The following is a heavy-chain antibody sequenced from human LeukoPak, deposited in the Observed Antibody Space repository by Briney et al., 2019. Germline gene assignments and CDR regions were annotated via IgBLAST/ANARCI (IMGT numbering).Heavy chain of an antibody. D-gene: IGHD3-10*01. V-gene: IGHV3-53*01. CDR2: IYSGGST. J-gene: IGHJ4*02. Sequence: GGSLRLSCAASGXTVSNNYTNWVRQAPGKGLEWVSVIYSGGSTYYADSVKGRFTISRDNSKNTVYLQMNSLRAEDTAVYYCTRDRGFNWGQGTLVTVSS. CDR3: TRDRGFN. CDR1: GXTVSNNY.